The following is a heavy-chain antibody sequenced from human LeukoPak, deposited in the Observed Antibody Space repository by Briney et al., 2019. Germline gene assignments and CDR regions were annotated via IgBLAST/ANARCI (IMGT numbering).Heavy chain of an antibody. CDR2: ISAYNGNT. CDR1: GYTFTSYG. J-gene: IGHJ4*02. D-gene: IGHD6-19*01. Sequence: ASVKVSCKASGYTFTSYGISWVRQAPGQGLEWMGWISAYNGNTNYAQKLQGRVTMTTDTSTSTAYMELRSLRSDDTAVYYCARVGYSSGWYPKKGLDYWGQGTLVTVSS. CDR3: ARVGYSSGWYPKKGLDY. V-gene: IGHV1-18*01.